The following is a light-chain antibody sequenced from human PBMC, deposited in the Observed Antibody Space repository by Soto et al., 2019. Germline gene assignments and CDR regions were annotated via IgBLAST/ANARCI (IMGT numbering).Light chain of an antibody. J-gene: IGKJ1*01. CDR2: GAS. V-gene: IGKV3-15*01. Sequence: EIVMTLSPATPSLSPAERASLPCRASQSISTNLAWYQQKPGQAPRLLIYGASTRATGIPARFSGSGSETEFTLTISSLHSEDFAVYYCQQYNNWPRTFGQGTKVDIK. CDR1: QSISTN. CDR3: QQYNNWPRT.